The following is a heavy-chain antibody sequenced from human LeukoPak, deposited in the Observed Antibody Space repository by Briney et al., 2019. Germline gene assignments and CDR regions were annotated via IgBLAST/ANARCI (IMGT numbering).Heavy chain of an antibody. CDR2: IGTSGNPI. D-gene: IGHD6-19*01. V-gene: IGHV3-48*01. Sequence: GGSLRLSCAASGFAFSGYIMNWVRQAPGKGLEWVSFIGTSGNPIYYADAVKGRFTVSRDNAKNSLYLQMNSLRAEDTAVYYCAGDQWLDYWGQGTLVTVSS. J-gene: IGHJ4*02. CDR1: GFAFSGYI. CDR3: AGDQWLDY.